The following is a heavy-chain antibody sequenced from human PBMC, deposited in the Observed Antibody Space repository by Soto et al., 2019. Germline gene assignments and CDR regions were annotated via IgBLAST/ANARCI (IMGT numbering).Heavy chain of an antibody. CDR3: AKDHYGDYVLGWFDP. CDR2: ISWDSGSI. D-gene: IGHD4-17*01. J-gene: IGHJ5*02. Sequence: EVRLVESGGDLVQPGRSLRLSCAASGFTFDDYAMHWVRQAPGKGLEWVSGISWDSGSIGYADSVKGRFTISRDNAKNSLYLQMNSLGAEDTALYYCAKDHYGDYVLGWFDPWGQGTLVTVSS. CDR1: GFTFDDYA. V-gene: IGHV3-9*01.